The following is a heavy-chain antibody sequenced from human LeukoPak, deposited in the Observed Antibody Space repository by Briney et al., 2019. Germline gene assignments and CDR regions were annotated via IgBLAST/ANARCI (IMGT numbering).Heavy chain of an antibody. CDR2: ISSSSSYI. V-gene: IGHV3-21*01. Sequence: PGGSLRLSCAASGFTFSSYSMNWVRQAPGKGLEWVSSISSSSSYIYYAASVKGRFTISRDNAKNSLYLQMNSLRAEDTAVYYCARDEANWFDHWGQGTLVTVSS. CDR1: GFTFSSYS. J-gene: IGHJ5*02. CDR3: ARDEANWFDH.